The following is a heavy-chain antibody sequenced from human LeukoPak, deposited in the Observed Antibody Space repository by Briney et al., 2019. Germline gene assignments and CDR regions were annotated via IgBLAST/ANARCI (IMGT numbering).Heavy chain of an antibody. D-gene: IGHD2-15*01. Sequence: PSETLSLTCAVYGGSFSGYYWSWIRQPPGKGLEWIGEINHSGSTNYNPSLKSRVTISVDTSKNQFSLKLSSVTAADTAVYYCAREIVVVAANHIDYWGQGTLVTVSS. V-gene: IGHV4-34*01. J-gene: IGHJ4*02. CDR3: AREIVVVAANHIDY. CDR1: GGSFSGYY. CDR2: INHSGST.